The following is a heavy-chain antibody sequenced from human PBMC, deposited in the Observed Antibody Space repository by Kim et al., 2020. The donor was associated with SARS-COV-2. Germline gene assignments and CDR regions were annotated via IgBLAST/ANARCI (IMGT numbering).Heavy chain of an antibody. J-gene: IGHJ4*02. CDR1: GFTFSTSP. CDR2: ISWDGTRT. CDR3: AKGVTNSAFDY. Sequence: GGSLRLSCVASGFTFSTSPMGWVRQAPGEGLEWVSRISWDGTRTYYADSVKGRVTMSSDKSKNTVYLHMNSLRVEDTAVYYCAKGVTNSAFDYWGQGALV. D-gene: IGHD4-17*01. V-gene: IGHV3-23*01.